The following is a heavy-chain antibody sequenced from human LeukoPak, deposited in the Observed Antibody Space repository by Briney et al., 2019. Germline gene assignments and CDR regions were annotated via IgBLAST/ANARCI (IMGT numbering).Heavy chain of an antibody. CDR3: ARVSPTIKGSDY. CDR1: GGTFSNYA. Sequence: GASVKVSCKASGGTFSNYAISWVRQAPGQGLEWMGGIIPIFGTGNYAQKFQGRVTITADESTSTAYMELRSLRSDDTAVYYCARVSPTIKGSDYWGQGTLVTVSS. J-gene: IGHJ4*02. CDR2: IIPIFGTG. V-gene: IGHV1-69*13. D-gene: IGHD5-12*01.